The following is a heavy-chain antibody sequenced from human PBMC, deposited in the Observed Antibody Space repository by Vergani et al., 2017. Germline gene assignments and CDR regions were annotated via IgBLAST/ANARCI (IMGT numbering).Heavy chain of an antibody. CDR3: ARELVTGSKVGWFDP. CDR2: VYYSGSA. CDR1: GYSISSGYY. D-gene: IGHD1/OR15-1a*01. Sequence: QVQLQESSPGLVKPSETLSLTCAVSGYSISSGYYWGWIRQPPGKGLEWIGSVYYSGSAFYNPSLKSRVTISADTSKNQFSLKLSSVTAADTAVYYCARELVTGSKVGWFDPWGQGTLVTVSS. V-gene: IGHV4-38-2*02. J-gene: IGHJ5*02.